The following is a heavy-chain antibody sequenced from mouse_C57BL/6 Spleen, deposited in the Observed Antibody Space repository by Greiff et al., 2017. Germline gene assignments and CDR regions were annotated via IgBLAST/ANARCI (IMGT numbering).Heavy chain of an antibody. CDR2: INPSTGGT. V-gene: IGHV1-42*01. CDR1: GYSFTGYY. D-gene: IGHD2-5*01. J-gene: IGHJ4*01. Sequence: VQLQQSGPELVKPGASVKISCKASGYSFTGYYMNWVKQSPEKSLEWIGEINPSTGGTTYNQKFKAKATLTVDKSSSTAYMQLKSLTSEDYEVYYCARPLCYSIDLDYWGQGTSVTVSA. CDR3: ARPLCYSIDLDY.